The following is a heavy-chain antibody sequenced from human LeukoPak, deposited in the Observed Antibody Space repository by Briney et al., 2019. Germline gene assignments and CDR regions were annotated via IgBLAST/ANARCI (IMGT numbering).Heavy chain of an antibody. CDR3: ASYLYGDYWYFDL. CDR2: INHSGST. Sequence: SETLSLTCAVYGGSFSGYYWSWIRQPPGKGLEWIGEINHSGSTNYNPSLKSRVTISVDTSKNQFSLKLSSVTAADTAVYYCASYLYGDYWYFDLWGRGTLVTVSS. J-gene: IGHJ2*01. D-gene: IGHD4-17*01. CDR1: GGSFSGYY. V-gene: IGHV4-34*01.